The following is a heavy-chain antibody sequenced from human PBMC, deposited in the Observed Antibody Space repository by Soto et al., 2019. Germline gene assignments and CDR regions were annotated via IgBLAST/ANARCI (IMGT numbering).Heavy chain of an antibody. CDR1: SGSISSTNW. J-gene: IGHJ3*01. Sequence: QVQLQESGPGLVKPSGTLSLTCAVSSGSISSTNWWSWVRQSPGKGLEWIGEIYHSGSINYNPSLKSRVTMSVDKSKNQFSLKLSSVTAADTAVYYCARDCRSSSCYGRAFDVWGQGTMVTVSS. CDR2: IYHSGSI. D-gene: IGHD2-2*01. V-gene: IGHV4-4*02. CDR3: ARDCRSSSCYGRAFDV.